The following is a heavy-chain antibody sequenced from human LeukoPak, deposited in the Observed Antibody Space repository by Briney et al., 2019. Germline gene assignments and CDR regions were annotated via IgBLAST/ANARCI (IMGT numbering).Heavy chain of an antibody. Sequence: ASVKVSCKAPGYTFTSYDINWVRQATGQGLEWMGWMNPNSGNTGYAQKFQGRVTMTRNTSISTAYMELSSLRSEDTAVYYCARDTAMAYDAFDIWGQGTMVTVSS. J-gene: IGHJ3*02. CDR2: MNPNSGNT. CDR1: GYTFTSYD. CDR3: ARDTAMAYDAFDI. V-gene: IGHV1-8*01. D-gene: IGHD5-18*01.